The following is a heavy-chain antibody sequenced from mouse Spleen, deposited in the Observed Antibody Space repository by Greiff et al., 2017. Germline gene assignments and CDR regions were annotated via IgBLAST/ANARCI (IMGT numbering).Heavy chain of an antibody. CDR1: GYTFTNYW. CDR2: IYPGGGYT. D-gene: IGHD2-3*01. CDR3: AREDDGYYVRFDY. J-gene: IGHJ2*01. V-gene: IGHV1-63*02. Sequence: VMLVESGAELVRPGTSVKISCKASGYTFTNYWLGWVKQRPGHGLEWIGDIYPGGGYTNYNEKFKGKATLTADTSSSTAYMQLSSLTSEDSAVYFCAREDDGYYVRFDYWGQGTTLTVSS.